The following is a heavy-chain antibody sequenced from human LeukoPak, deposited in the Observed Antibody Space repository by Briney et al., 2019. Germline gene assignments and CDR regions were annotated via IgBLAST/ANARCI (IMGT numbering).Heavy chain of an antibody. CDR1: GFTFSSYG. CDR2: IRYDGSNK. Sequence: GGSLRLSCAASGFTFSSYGMHWVRQAPGKGLEWVAFIRYDGSNKYYADSVKGRFTISRDNSKNTLYLQMNSLRAEDTAVYYCAKDRYYYGSGYYFDYWGQGTLVTVSS. CDR3: AKDRYYYGSGYYFDY. J-gene: IGHJ4*02. V-gene: IGHV3-30*02. D-gene: IGHD3-10*01.